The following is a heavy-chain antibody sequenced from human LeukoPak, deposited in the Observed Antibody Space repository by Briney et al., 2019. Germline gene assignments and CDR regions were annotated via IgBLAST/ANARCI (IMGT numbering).Heavy chain of an antibody. CDR2: ISAYNGNT. D-gene: IGHD2-2*01. V-gene: IGHV1-18*01. CDR3: ARVPKYCSSTSSCWFDP. J-gene: IGHJ5*02. Sequence: ASVKVSCKASGYTFTSHGISWVRQAPGQGLEWMGWISAYNGNTNYAQKLQGRVTMTTDTSTSTAYMELRSLRSDDTAVYYCARVPKYCSSTSSCWFDPWGQGTLVTVSS. CDR1: GYTFTSHG.